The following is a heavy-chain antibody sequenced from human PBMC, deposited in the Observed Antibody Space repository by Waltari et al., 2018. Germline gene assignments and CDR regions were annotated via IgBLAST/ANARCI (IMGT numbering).Heavy chain of an antibody. CDR3: AAPGENDVEYLQH. CDR2: INGYHGRST. CDR1: GFTFSRYW. D-gene: IGHD2-21*01. Sequence: EVQLVESGGGLVQPVGSLRLSCAASGFTFSRYWMHWVRQAPGKGLVWVSRINGYHGRSTSYADSVKGRFTVSRDNAKNTLYLQMDSLRAEDTALYYCAAPGENDVEYLQHWGQGTLVTVSS. J-gene: IGHJ1*01. V-gene: IGHV3-74*01.